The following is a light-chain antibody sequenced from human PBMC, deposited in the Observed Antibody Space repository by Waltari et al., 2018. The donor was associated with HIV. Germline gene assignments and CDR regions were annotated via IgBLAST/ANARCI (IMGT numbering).Light chain of an antibody. V-gene: IGLV3-25*03. CDR3: KSADSSGTYRV. Sequence: SYELTQPPSVSVSPGQTARITCSGDALPKQYAYWYQQKPGQAPVLVIYKDSERPSGIPERFSGFSSGTTVTLTISGVQAEDEADYYCKSADSSGTYRVFGGGTKLTVL. CDR2: KDS. J-gene: IGLJ3*02. CDR1: ALPKQY.